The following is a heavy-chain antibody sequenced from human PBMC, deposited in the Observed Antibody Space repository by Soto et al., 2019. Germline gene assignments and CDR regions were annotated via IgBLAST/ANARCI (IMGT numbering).Heavy chain of an antibody. CDR2: INQDGSDT. V-gene: IGHV3-74*01. Sequence: VHPVESGGVLVQPGGSLRLSCTVSGFTFRSYWMNWVRQAPGKGLVWVSRINQDGSDTTYADSVRGRFTISRDNAKDTLYLPMNSLRAEDTAISSCANLTPWLGAYWGQGALVTASS. CDR1: GFTFRSYW. D-gene: IGHD6-19*01. J-gene: IGHJ4*02. CDR3: ANLTPWLGAY.